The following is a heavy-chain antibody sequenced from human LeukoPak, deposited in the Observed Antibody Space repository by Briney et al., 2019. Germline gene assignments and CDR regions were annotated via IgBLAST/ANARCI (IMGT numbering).Heavy chain of an antibody. J-gene: IGHJ4*02. D-gene: IGHD5-18*01. CDR3: ARGGGYSYGAVDY. CDR1: GGSISSSGYY. CDR2: IYYSGST. V-gene: IGHV4-39*07. Sequence: SETLSLTCTVSGGSISSSGYYWGWIRQPPGKGLEWIGSIYYSGSTYYNPSLKSRVTISVDTSKNQFSLKLSSVTAADTAVYYCARGGGYSYGAVDYWGQGTLVTVSS.